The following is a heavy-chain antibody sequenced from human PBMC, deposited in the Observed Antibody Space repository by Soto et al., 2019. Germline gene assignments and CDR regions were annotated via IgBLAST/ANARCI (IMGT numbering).Heavy chain of an antibody. CDR3: ARPASYRHGGGGWFDP. J-gene: IGHJ5*02. Sequence: EVQLVESGGGLVQPGGSLRLSCAASGFTFSAYDMHWVRQATGKGLEWVSAIGTQHDTYYPDSVKGRFTISRENAKNSLYLQMNSLRAGDTAVYYCARPASYRHGGGGWFDPWGQGTLVTVSS. D-gene: IGHD3-16*01. CDR2: IGTQHDT. V-gene: IGHV3-13*01. CDR1: GFTFSAYD.